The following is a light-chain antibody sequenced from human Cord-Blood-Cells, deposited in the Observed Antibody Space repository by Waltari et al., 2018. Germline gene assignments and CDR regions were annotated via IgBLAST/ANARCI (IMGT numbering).Light chain of an antibody. Sequence: DIVMTQSPDSLAVSLGERATINCKSSQSVLYSSNNKNYLACYQQKPGHPPKRLIYWASTREAGVPDRFSGSGSGTDFTLTISSLQAEDVAVYYCQQYYSTPLTFGGGTKVEIK. J-gene: IGKJ4*01. CDR1: QSVLYSSNNKNY. CDR2: WAS. CDR3: QQYYSTPLT. V-gene: IGKV4-1*01.